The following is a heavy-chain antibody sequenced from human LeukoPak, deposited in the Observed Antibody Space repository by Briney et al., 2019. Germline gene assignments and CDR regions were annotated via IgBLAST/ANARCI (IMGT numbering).Heavy chain of an antibody. CDR1: GFTFSSYD. V-gene: IGHV3-13*04. D-gene: IGHD6-25*01. J-gene: IGHJ6*02. Sequence: PGGSLRLSCAASGFTFSSYDMHWVRQATGKGLEWVSAIGTAGDTYYPGSVKGRFTISRENAKNSLYLQMNSLRAGDTAVHYCARVLAAEPYYYYGMDVWGQGTTVTVSS. CDR2: IGTAGDT. CDR3: ARVLAAEPYYYYGMDV.